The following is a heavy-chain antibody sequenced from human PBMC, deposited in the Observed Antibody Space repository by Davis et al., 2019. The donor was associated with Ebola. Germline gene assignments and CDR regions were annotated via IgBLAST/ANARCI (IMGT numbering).Heavy chain of an antibody. J-gene: IGHJ6*03. CDR2: ISSSSSYI. V-gene: IGHV3-21*01. Sequence: GESLKISCAASGFTFSSYSMNWVRQAPGKGLEWVSSISSSSSYIYYADSVKGRFTISRDNAKNSLYLQMNSLRAEDTAVYYCARGESIVGATGYYYYYMDVWGKGTTVTVSS. D-gene: IGHD1-26*01. CDR3: ARGESIVGATGYYYYYMDV. CDR1: GFTFSSYS.